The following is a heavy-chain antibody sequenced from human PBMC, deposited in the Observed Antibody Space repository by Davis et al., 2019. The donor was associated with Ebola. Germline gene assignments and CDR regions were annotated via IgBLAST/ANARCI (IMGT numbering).Heavy chain of an antibody. CDR3: ARSPITISGVLVPLYWFFDL. CDR2: INPSGGST. Sequence: AASVKVSCKVSEYTLAELSIHWVRQAPGQGLEWMGIINPSGGSTSYAQKFQGRVTMTRDTSTSTVYMELSSLRSEDTAVYFCARSPITISGVLVPLYWFFDLWGRGTLVTVSS. J-gene: IGHJ2*01. D-gene: IGHD3-3*01. CDR1: EYTLAELS. V-gene: IGHV1-46*01.